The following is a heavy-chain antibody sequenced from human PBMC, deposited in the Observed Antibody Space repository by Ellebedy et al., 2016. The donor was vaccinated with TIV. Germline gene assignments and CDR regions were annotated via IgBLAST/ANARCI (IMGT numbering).Heavy chain of an antibody. J-gene: IGHJ5*02. CDR2: INQDGSET. V-gene: IGHV3-7*03. D-gene: IGHD3-10*01. CDR1: GFTLNSYW. CDR3: VRDSGDLLSYFDP. Sequence: GESLKISCAASGFTLNSYWMSWVRQAPGSGLEWVATINQDGSETYYVNSVGGRFTISTDNAKNSMYLQMKSLRAEDTAVYYCVRDSGDLLSYFDPWGQGTLVTVSS.